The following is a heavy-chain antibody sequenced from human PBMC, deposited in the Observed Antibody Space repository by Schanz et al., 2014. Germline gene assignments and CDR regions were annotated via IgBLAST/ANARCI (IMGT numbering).Heavy chain of an antibody. V-gene: IGHV4-59*01. CDR3: ASKARYTYGYDY. CDR2: IYYSGST. Sequence: QVQLQESGPGLVKPSQTLSLTCTVSGGSISSYYWSWIRQPPGKGLEWIGYIYYSGSTNYNPSLKSRVTISADTSKNQLSLKLTSVTAADTAVYYCASKARYTYGYDYWGQGTLVTVSS. J-gene: IGHJ4*02. D-gene: IGHD5-18*01. CDR1: GGSISSYY.